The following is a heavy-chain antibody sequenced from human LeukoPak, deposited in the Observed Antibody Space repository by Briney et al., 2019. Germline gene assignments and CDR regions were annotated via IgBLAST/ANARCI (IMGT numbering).Heavy chain of an antibody. V-gene: IGHV3-20*04. CDR1: GFTFDDYG. CDR2: VNWNGGST. J-gene: IGHJ5*02. Sequence: GGSLRLSCAASGFTFDDYGMSWVRQAPGKGLEWISGVNWNGGSTGYADSVKGRFTISRDNAKNSLYLLMNSLRAEDTALYCCVRDRCSSTSCHDSPNWFDPWGQGTLVTVSS. CDR3: VRDRCSSTSCHDSPNWFDP. D-gene: IGHD2-2*01.